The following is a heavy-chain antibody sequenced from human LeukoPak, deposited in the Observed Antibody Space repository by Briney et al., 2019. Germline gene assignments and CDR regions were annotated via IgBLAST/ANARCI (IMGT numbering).Heavy chain of an antibody. CDR2: ISAYNGNT. J-gene: IGHJ4*02. CDR3: ARDRGGDYYDSSGYRD. V-gene: IGHV1-18*01. D-gene: IGHD3-22*01. Sequence: ASVKVSCKASGYTFTSYGIRWVRQATGQGLEWIGWISAYNGNTNYAQKLQGRVTMTTDTSTSTAYMELKSLRSDDTAAYYCARDRGGDYYDSSGYRDWGQGTLVTVSS. CDR1: GYTFTSYG.